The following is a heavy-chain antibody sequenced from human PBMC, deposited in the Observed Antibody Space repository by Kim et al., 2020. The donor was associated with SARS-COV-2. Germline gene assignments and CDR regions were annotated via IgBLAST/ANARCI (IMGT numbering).Heavy chain of an antibody. CDR1: GYTFTSYG. V-gene: IGHV1-18*01. Sequence: ASVKVSCKASGYTFTSYGISWVRQAPGQGLEWMGWISAYNGNTNYAQKLQGRVTMTTDTSTSTAYMELRSLRSDDTAVYYCARVGGYCSGGSCYIDAFDIWGQGTMVTVSS. D-gene: IGHD2-15*01. CDR2: ISAYNGNT. J-gene: IGHJ3*02. CDR3: ARVGGYCSGGSCYIDAFDI.